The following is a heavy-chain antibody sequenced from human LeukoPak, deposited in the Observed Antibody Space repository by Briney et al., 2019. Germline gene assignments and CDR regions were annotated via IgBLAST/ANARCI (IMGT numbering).Heavy chain of an antibody. J-gene: IGHJ4*02. CDR2: ISGDGGST. Sequence: GGSLRLSCAASGFTFDDYAMHWVRQAPGKGLEWVSLISGDGGSTYYADSVKGRFTISRDNSKNTLYLQMNSLRAEDTAVYYCAKERRALYGDPFDYWGQGTLVTVSS. CDR1: GFTFDDYA. V-gene: IGHV3-43*02. CDR3: AKERRALYGDPFDY. D-gene: IGHD4-17*01.